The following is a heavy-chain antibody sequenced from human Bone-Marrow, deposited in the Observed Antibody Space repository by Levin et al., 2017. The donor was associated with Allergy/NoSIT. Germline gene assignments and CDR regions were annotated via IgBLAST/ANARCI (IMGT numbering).Heavy chain of an antibody. V-gene: IGHV3-7*01. CDR3: ARDQFRRATIGARWFDP. J-gene: IGHJ5*02. CDR2: IKEDGSEK. Sequence: PGESLKISCAASGFTFSNSRMSWVRQAPGKGLEWVANIKEDGSEKYYVDSVKGRFTISRDNAKNSLYVQMNSLRAEDTAVYYCARDQFRRATIGARWFDPWGQGTLVTVSS. CDR1: GFTFSNSR. D-gene: IGHD5-24*01.